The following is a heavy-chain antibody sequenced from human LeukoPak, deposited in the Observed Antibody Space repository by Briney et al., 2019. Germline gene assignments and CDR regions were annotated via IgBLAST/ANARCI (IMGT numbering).Heavy chain of an antibody. CDR1: GYTFTIYG. D-gene: IGHD5-18*01. CDR2: ISAYNGNT. CDR3: ARAKGYSYGYDDGGDY. J-gene: IGHJ4*02. V-gene: IGHV1-18*01. Sequence: GASVTVSCTASGYTFTIYGISWVRQAPGQGLEWMGWISAYNGNTNYAQKLQGRVTMTTDTSTSTAYMELRSLRSDDTAVYYCARAKGYSYGYDDGGDYWGQGTLVTVSS.